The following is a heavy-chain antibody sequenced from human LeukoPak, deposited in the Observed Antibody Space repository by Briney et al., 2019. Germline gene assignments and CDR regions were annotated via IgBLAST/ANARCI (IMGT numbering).Heavy chain of an antibody. J-gene: IGHJ4*02. Sequence: GGSLRLSCAASGFTVSSNYMSWVRQAPGKGLEWVSVIYSGGSTYYADSVKGRFTISRDNSKNTLYLQMNSLRAEDTAVYYCARGLRGYSGPFYWGQGTLVTVSS. CDR3: ARGLRGYSGPFY. CDR1: GFTVSSNY. D-gene: IGHD5-12*01. V-gene: IGHV3-53*01. CDR2: IYSGGST.